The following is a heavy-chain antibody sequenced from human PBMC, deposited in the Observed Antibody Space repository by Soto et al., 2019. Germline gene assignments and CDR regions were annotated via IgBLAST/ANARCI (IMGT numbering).Heavy chain of an antibody. D-gene: IGHD3-22*01. Sequence: QLVESGGGLVQPGGSLRLSCAASGFTFSSYWRSWVRQAPVKGLEWVANIKPDGSQKWYVDSVKGRFTISRDNAKKSLYLQMNSLRADDTAVYYCARGDYYDSSGPFSDAFDIWGQGTMVTVSS. CDR2: IKPDGSQK. CDR3: ARGDYYDSSGPFSDAFDI. J-gene: IGHJ3*02. V-gene: IGHV3-7*04. CDR1: GFTFSSYW.